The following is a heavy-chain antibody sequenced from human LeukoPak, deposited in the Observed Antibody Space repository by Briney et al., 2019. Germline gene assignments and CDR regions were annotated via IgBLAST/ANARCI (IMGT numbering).Heavy chain of an antibody. CDR1: GGSISSYY. CDR2: IYYSGST. J-gene: IGHJ6*03. Sequence: SETLSFTCTVSGGSISSYYWSWIRQPPGKGLEWIGYIYYSGSTNYNPSLKSRVTISVDTSKNQFSLKLSSVTAADTAVYYCARARKRITMVRGVIYYYYMDVWGKGTTVTVSS. V-gene: IGHV4-59*01. D-gene: IGHD3-10*01. CDR3: ARARKRITMVRGVIYYYYMDV.